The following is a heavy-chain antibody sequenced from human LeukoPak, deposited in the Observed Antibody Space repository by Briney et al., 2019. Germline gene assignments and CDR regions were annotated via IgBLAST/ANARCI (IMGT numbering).Heavy chain of an antibody. J-gene: IGHJ4*02. D-gene: IGHD2-2*01. Sequence: GGSLRLSCVASGIRFSALWMNWVRHAPGKGLELVASINEDGSEKYYVDSVKGRFTISRDNPKKSLYLQLNSLRVDDTAVYFCARDSDAYDYWGQGTLVTVSS. V-gene: IGHV3-7*01. CDR3: ARDSDAYDY. CDR2: INEDGSEK. CDR1: GIRFSALW.